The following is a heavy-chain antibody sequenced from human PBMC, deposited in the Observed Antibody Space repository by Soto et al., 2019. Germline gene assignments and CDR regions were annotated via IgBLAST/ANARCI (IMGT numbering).Heavy chain of an antibody. Sequence: GGSLRLSCAASGFTFSGYSMHLVRQAPGQGLEWVAVISYDGSTEYYADSVKGRFTISRDNSANRLFLQMNSLRPEDTAVYYCTKDDGYDGSTYYHYFGMDVWGQGTTVNVSS. CDR1: GFTFSGYS. J-gene: IGHJ6*02. CDR3: TKDDGYDGSTYYHYFGMDV. V-gene: IGHV3-30*18. CDR2: ISYDGSTE. D-gene: IGHD5-12*01.